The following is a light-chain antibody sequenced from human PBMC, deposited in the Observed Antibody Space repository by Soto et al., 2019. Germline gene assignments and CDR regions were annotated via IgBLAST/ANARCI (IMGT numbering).Light chain of an antibody. CDR2: LEGSGGY. CDR3: ETWDSNTVV. CDR1: SGHSSYI. V-gene: IGLV4-60*02. J-gene: IGLJ2*01. Sequence: QPVLTQSSSASASLGSSVKLTCTLSSGHSSYIIAWHQQQPGKAPRYLMKLEGSGGYNKGSGVPDRFSGSSSGADRYLTISNLQFEDEAAYYCETWDSNTVVFGGGTKVTVL.